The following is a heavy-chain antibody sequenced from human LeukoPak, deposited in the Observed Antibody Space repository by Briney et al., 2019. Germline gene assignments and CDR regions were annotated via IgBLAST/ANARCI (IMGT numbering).Heavy chain of an antibody. Sequence: PSETLSLTCTVSGGSISSGSYYWSWIRQPAGKGLEWIGRIYTSWSTNYNPSLKSRVTISVDTSKNQFSLKLSSVTAADTAVYYCARAPKLPHYYYYYMDVWGKGTTVTISS. CDR2: IYTSWST. V-gene: IGHV4-61*02. D-gene: IGHD2-15*01. CDR3: ARAPKLPHYYYYYMDV. CDR1: GGSISSGSYY. J-gene: IGHJ6*03.